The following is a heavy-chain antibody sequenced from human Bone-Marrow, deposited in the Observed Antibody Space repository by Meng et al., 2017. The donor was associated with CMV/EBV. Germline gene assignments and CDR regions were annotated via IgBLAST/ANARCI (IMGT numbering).Heavy chain of an antibody. CDR1: GYTFTGYY. V-gene: IGHV1-8*02. D-gene: IGHD3-10*01. J-gene: IGHJ5*02. CDR3: TRGRGSTHKGNWFDP. CDR2: LNPNSGNT. Sequence: ASVKVSGKASGYTFTGYYMHWVRQAPGQGLEWMGWLNPNSGNTAYAPKFQGRLTMTRNTSINTAYMDLSCLRSEDTAIYYCTRGRGSTHKGNWFDPWGQGTLVTFPS.